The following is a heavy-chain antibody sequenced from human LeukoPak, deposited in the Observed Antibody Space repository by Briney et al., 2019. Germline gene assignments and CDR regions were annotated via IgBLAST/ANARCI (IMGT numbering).Heavy chain of an antibody. V-gene: IGHV3-33*01. CDR2: IWYDGSRK. CDR1: GFTFSSFA. Sequence: GSLLLSCAASGFTFSSFAMHWVRQAPGKGLEWVAIIWYDGSRKYYADSVKGRFSISRDNSKNTLYLQMNSLRAEDTAVYYCARVLDTAGMGYWGHGTLVTVSS. J-gene: IGHJ4*01. D-gene: IGHD5-18*01. CDR3: ARVLDTAGMGY.